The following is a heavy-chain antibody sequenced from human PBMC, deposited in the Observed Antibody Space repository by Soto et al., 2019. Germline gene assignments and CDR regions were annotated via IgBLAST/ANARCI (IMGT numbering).Heavy chain of an antibody. CDR3: ARDRSLEWLSYFAY. D-gene: IGHD6-19*01. Sequence: SETLSLACTVSGGSISSYYWSWIRQPPGKGLEWIGYIYYSGSTNYNPSLKSRVTISVDTSKNQFSLKLSSVTAADTAVYYCARDRSLEWLSYFAYCGQRTLVTVSS. J-gene: IGHJ4*02. V-gene: IGHV4-59*01. CDR1: GGSISSYY. CDR2: IYYSGST.